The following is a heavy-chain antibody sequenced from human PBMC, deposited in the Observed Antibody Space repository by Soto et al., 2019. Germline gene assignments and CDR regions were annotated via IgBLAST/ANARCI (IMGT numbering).Heavy chain of an antibody. J-gene: IGHJ5*02. V-gene: IGHV3-53*01. CDR1: GFSVSSNY. D-gene: IGHD1-26*01. Sequence: GGSLRLSCAISGFSVSSNYLSWVRQAPGKGLEWASVHYSGGSTYYADSVQGRFTISRDKSNNTLYLQMRRVRAEDTAVYFCARHRHPRGTVGATSPLDPWGQGTQVTVSS. CDR2: HYSGGST. CDR3: ARHRHPRGTVGATSPLDP.